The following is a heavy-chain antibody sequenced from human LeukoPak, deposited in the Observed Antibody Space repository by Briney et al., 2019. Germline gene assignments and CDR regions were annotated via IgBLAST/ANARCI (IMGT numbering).Heavy chain of an antibody. CDR1: GFTSSSYW. D-gene: IGHD3-10*01. V-gene: IGHV3-7*01. Sequence: GGSLRLSCAASGFTSSSYWMSWVRQAPGKGLEWVANIKQDGSEKYYVDSVKGRFTISRDNAKNSLSLQMNNLRAEDTAIYYCARPLMYYYGSETYFWFDPWGQGTLVTVSS. J-gene: IGHJ5*02. CDR3: ARPLMYYYGSETYFWFDP. CDR2: IKQDGSEK.